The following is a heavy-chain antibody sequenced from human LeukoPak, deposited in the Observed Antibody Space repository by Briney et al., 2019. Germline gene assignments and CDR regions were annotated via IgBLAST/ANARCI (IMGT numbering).Heavy chain of an antibody. Sequence: SETLSLTCTVSGGSISSGDYYWTWIRQPAGKGLEWIGRIYTSGSTNYNPSLKSRVTISIDASRNQFSLRLSSVTAADTAMYYCTRGGELMNYWGQGILVTVSS. J-gene: IGHJ4*02. CDR1: GGSISSGDYY. V-gene: IGHV4-61*02. CDR3: TRGGELMNY. D-gene: IGHD1-26*01. CDR2: IYTSGST.